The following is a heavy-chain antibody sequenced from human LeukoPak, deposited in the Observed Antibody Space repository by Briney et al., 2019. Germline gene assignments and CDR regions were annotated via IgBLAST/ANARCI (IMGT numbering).Heavy chain of an antibody. CDR2: IYPGDSET. D-gene: IGHD4-17*01. CDR1: GYSFTSYW. CDR3: ARPSDYGAYYFDY. J-gene: IGHJ4*02. V-gene: IGHV5-51*01. Sequence: GESLKIACKGSGYSFTSYWIGWVRQMSGKGLELMGVIYPGDSETRYSPSFQGQVTISADKPINTAFLQWSSLKASDTAMYYCARPSDYGAYYFDYLGQGTLVTVSS.